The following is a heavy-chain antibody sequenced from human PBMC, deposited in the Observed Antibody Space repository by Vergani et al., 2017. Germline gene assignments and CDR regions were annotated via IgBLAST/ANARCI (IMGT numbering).Heavy chain of an antibody. Sequence: EVQLVESGGGLVQPGGSLRLSCAASGFTFSSYWMSWVRQAPGKGLEWVANIKQDGSEKYYVDSVKGRFTISRENAKNSLYLQMNSLSAEDTAVYYCSRDTYEPLDYYYGMDVWGQGTTVTVSS. CDR2: IKQDGSEK. D-gene: IGHD3-22*01. J-gene: IGHJ6*02. V-gene: IGHV3-7*03. CDR1: GFTFSSYW. CDR3: SRDTYEPLDYYYGMDV.